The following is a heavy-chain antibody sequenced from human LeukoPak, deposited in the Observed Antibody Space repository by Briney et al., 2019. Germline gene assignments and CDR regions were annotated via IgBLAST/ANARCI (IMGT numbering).Heavy chain of an antibody. CDR2: IKQDGSEK. CDR1: GFTFSRYW. D-gene: IGHD6-19*01. CDR3: ARVTAVAGTSVGVDA. V-gene: IGHV3-7*01. Sequence: GSLRLSCAVSGFTFSRYWMSWVRQAPGKGLEWVANIKQDGSEKYYVDSVKGRFTISRDNAKNTLYLQMNSLRAEDTAVYYCARVTAVAGTSVGVDAWGQGILVTVS. J-gene: IGHJ4*02.